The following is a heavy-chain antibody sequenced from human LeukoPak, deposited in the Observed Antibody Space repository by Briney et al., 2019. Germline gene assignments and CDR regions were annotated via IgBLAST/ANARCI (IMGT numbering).Heavy chain of an antibody. D-gene: IGHD6-13*01. CDR2: ISSNGGST. V-gene: IGHV3-64*01. Sequence: GGSLRLSCAASGFTFSSYAMHWVRQAPGKGLEYVSAISSNGGSTYYANSVKGRFTISRDNSKNTLYLQMGSLGAEDMAVYYCARERGSSWYDYWGQGTLVTVSS. CDR3: ARERGSSWYDY. J-gene: IGHJ4*02. CDR1: GFTFSSYA.